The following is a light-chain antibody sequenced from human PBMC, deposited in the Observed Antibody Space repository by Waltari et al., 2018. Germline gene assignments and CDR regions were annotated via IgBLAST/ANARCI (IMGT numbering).Light chain of an antibody. CDR3: ETWDRYTWV. CDR1: SGHSDYI. V-gene: IGLV4-60*03. J-gene: IGLJ3*02. Sequence: QPVLTQSSSASASLGSSVKLSCTLSSGHSDYIIAWHQQQPGKAPRYLMRLEGRGSYNKGSGVPDRYLTISNLQSEDEADYYCETWDRYTWVFGGGTKLTVL. CDR2: LEGRGSY.